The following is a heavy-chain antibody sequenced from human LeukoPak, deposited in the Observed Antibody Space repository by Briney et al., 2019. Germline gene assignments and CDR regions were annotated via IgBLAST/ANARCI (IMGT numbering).Heavy chain of an antibody. Sequence: SETLSLTCAVYGGSFSGCYWSWIRQPPGKGLEWIGEINHSGSTNYNPSLKSRVTISVDTSKNQFSLKLSSVTAADTAVYYCARRHYGSGNPFDYWGQGTLVTVSS. V-gene: IGHV4-34*01. CDR2: INHSGST. J-gene: IGHJ4*02. CDR1: GGSFSGCY. CDR3: ARRHYGSGNPFDY. D-gene: IGHD3-10*01.